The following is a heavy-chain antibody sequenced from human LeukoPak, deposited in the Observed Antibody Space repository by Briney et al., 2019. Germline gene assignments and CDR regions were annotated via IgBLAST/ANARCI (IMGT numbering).Heavy chain of an antibody. J-gene: IGHJ4*02. Sequence: ESLKIPCKWSGYTFTTYWIGWVGQTPGKGLEWMGIINPSDSDTRYSPPSQGQVTISADKSINTAYLQWTSLKASDTAMYYCALQPGTDFDYWGQGTLVTVSS. CDR2: INPSDSDT. D-gene: IGHD2-2*01. CDR1: GYTFTTYW. CDR3: ALQPGTDFDY. V-gene: IGHV5-51*01.